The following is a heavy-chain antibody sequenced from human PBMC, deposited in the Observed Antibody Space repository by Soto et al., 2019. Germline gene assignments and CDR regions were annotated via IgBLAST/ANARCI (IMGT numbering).Heavy chain of an antibody. V-gene: IGHV3-74*01. Sequence: GGSLRLSCAASGFTFSTYWMDWVRQAPGKGLVWVSRINSDGSTTTYADSVKGRFTISRDNAKNTLYLQMNSLRAEDTAVYYCASDSSSLRFPNYWGQGTLVTVSS. CDR1: GFTFSTYW. CDR3: ASDSSSLRFPNY. J-gene: IGHJ4*02. CDR2: INSDGSTT. D-gene: IGHD6-13*01.